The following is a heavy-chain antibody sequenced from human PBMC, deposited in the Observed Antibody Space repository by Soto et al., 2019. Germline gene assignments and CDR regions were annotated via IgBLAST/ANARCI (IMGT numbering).Heavy chain of an antibody. Sequence: QVHLVQSGPEVKEPGASVRVSCKASGYTFNSAGLAWVRQAPGQGLEWMGWISVDNGDTKYAQKFQGRVTMTTDTSTTTAYMDLRGLKSDDTAVFCCARVQSLGYCRSASCYDVLDHWGQGTLVTVSS. CDR3: ARVQSLGYCRSASCYDVLDH. J-gene: IGHJ4*02. V-gene: IGHV1-18*01. CDR1: GYTFNSAG. D-gene: IGHD2-2*01. CDR2: ISVDNGDT.